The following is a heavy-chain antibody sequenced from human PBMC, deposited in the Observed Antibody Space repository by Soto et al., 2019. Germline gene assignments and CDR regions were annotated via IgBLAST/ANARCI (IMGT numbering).Heavy chain of an antibody. J-gene: IGHJ4*02. D-gene: IGHD2-2*01. V-gene: IGHV3-30-3*01. CDR3: ARAGLRVALSLVPAGENADFDY. CDR1: GFTFSSYA. Sequence: QVQLVESGGGVVQPGRSLRLSCVASGFTFSSYAMHWVRQAPGKGLEWVAVISYDGSNKYYADSVKGRFTISRDNSKNTRYLQRNSLRAEDTAVYYCARAGLRVALSLVPAGENADFDYWGQGTLVTVSS. CDR2: ISYDGSNK.